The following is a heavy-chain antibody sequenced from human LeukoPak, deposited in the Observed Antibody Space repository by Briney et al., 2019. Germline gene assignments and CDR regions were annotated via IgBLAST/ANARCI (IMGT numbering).Heavy chain of an antibody. D-gene: IGHD6-13*01. CDR3: ASTPHLAAADYYMDV. CDR1: GGSISSYY. CDR2: IYTSGST. V-gene: IGHV4-4*07. J-gene: IGHJ6*03. Sequence: SETLSLTCTVSGGSISSYYWSWIRQPAGKGLEWIGRIYTSGSTNYNPSLKSRVTMSVDTSKNQFSLKLSSVTAADTAVYYCASTPHLAAADYYMDVWGKGTTVTISS.